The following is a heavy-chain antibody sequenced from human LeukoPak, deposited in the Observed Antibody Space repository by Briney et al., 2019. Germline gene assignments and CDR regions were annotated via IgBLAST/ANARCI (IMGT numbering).Heavy chain of an antibody. D-gene: IGHD1-26*01. CDR1: GFTFSSYS. CDR2: ISYDGSNK. CDR3: AREKVGIFDY. V-gene: IGHV3-30*04. J-gene: IGHJ4*02. Sequence: GGSLRLSCAASGFTFSSYSMHWVRQAPGKGLEWVAVISYDGSNKYYADSVKGRFTISRDNSKNTLYLQMNSLRAEDTAVYYCAREKVGIFDYWGQGTLVTVSS.